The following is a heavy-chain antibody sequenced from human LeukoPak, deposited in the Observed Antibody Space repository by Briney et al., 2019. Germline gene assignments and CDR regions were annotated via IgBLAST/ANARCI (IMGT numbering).Heavy chain of an antibody. D-gene: IGHD1-26*01. V-gene: IGHV4-34*01. CDR1: GGSFSGYY. Sequence: PSETLSLTCTVYGGSFSGYYWSWIRQPPGKGLEWIGEINHSGSTNYNPSLKSRVTISVDTSKNQFSLKLSSVTAADTAVYYCARSPRVGATGRWGQGTLVTVSS. J-gene: IGHJ4*02. CDR2: INHSGST. CDR3: ARSPRVGATGR.